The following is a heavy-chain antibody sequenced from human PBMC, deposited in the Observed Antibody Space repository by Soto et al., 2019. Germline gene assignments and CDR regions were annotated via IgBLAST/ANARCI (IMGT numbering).Heavy chain of an antibody. V-gene: IGHV3-53*01. CDR2: IYSGGST. CDR1: GFTVSSNY. CDR3: ATNIYYYDSSGPLDY. Sequence: EVQLVESGGGLIQPGGSLRLSCAASGFTVSSNYMSWVRQAPGKGLEWVSVIYSGGSTYYADSVKGRFTISRDNSKNTLYLQMNSLRAEDTALYYCATNIYYYDSSGPLDYWGQGTLVTVSS. D-gene: IGHD3-22*01. J-gene: IGHJ4*02.